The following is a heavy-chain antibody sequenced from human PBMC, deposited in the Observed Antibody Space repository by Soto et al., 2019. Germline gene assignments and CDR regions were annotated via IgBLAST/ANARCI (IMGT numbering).Heavy chain of an antibody. V-gene: IGHV3-30*18. CDR1: GFTFSSYG. Sequence: GGSLRLSCAASGFTFSSYGMHWVRQAPGKGLEWVAVISYDGSNKYYADSVKGRFTISRDNSKNTLYLQMNSLRAEDTAVYYCAKDSVLGSGSFDYWGQGTLVTVSS. J-gene: IGHJ4*02. CDR3: AKDSVLGSGSFDY. CDR2: ISYDGSNK. D-gene: IGHD3-10*01.